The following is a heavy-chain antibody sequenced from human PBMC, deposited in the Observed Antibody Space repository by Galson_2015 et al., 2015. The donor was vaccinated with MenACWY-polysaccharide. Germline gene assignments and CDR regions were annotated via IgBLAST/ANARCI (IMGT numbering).Heavy chain of an antibody. CDR2: ISWNSASV. Sequence: FLRLSCAASGFTFDDYAMHWVRQAPGKGLEWVSSISWNSASVGYADSVKGRFTISRDNAKNSLYLLMNSLRVEDTALYYCTKAVTYGSGRYHRYHGMDVWGQGTTVTVSS. J-gene: IGHJ6*02. CDR3: TKAVTYGSGRYHRYHGMDV. V-gene: IGHV3-9*01. D-gene: IGHD3-10*01. CDR1: GFTFDDYA.